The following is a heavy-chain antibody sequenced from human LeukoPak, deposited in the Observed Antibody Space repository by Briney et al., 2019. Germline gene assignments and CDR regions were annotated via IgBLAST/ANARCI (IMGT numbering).Heavy chain of an antibody. D-gene: IGHD3-22*01. CDR3: AKGSNSQWLPKYNWFDP. Sequence: GGSLRLSCAASGFTFSSYAMSWVRQAPGKGLEWVSAISGSGGSTYYADSVKGRFTISRDNSKNTLYLQMNSLRAEDMAVYYCAKGSNSQWLPKYNWFDPWGQGTLVTVSS. CDR2: ISGSGGST. CDR1: GFTFSSYA. J-gene: IGHJ5*02. V-gene: IGHV3-23*01.